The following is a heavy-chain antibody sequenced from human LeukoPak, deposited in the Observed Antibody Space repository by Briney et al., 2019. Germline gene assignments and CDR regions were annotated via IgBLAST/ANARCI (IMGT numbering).Heavy chain of an antibody. CDR3: ARARSSPTFNPYYGMDV. CDR2: IWYDGSNK. D-gene: IGHD6-6*01. J-gene: IGHJ6*02. Sequence: GGSLRLSCAASGFTFSSYGMTWVRQAPGKGLEWVAVIWYDGSNKYYADSVKGRFTISRDNAKNSLYLQMNSLRPEDTAVYYGARARSSPTFNPYYGMDVWGQGTTVTVSS. V-gene: IGHV3-33*01. CDR1: GFTFSSYG.